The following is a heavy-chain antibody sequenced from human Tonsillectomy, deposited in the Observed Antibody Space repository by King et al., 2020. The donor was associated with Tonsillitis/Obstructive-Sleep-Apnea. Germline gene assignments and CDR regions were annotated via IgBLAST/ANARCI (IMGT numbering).Heavy chain of an antibody. Sequence: QLVQSGGGVVQPGRSLRLSCAASGFTFSSYGMHWVRHAPGKGLEWVAVIWYDGSNKYYADSVKGRFTISRDNSKNTLYLQMNSLRAEDTAVYYCAKGGQMTTAIDYWGQGTLVTVSS. CDR1: GFTFSSYG. J-gene: IGHJ4*02. V-gene: IGHV3-33*06. D-gene: IGHD4-17*01. CDR3: AKGGQMTTAIDY. CDR2: IWYDGSNK.